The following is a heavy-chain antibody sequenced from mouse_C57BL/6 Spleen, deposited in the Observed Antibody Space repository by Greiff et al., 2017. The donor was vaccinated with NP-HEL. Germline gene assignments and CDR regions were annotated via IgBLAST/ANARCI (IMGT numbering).Heavy chain of an antibody. D-gene: IGHD1-1*01. CDR3: ARDGSSYGFAY. V-gene: IGHV1-42*01. CDR2: INPSTGGT. J-gene: IGHJ3*01. Sequence: VQLKESGPELVKPGASVKISCKASGYSFTGYYMNWVKQSPEKSLEWIGEINPSTGGTTYNQKFKAKATLTVDKSSSTAYMQLKSLTSEDSAVYYCARDGSSYGFAYWGQGTLVTVSA. CDR1: GYSFTGYY.